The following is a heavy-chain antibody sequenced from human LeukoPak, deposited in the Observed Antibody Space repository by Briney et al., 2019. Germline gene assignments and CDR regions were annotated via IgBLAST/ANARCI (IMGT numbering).Heavy chain of an antibody. CDR1: GFTFSDYA. D-gene: IGHD6-13*01. V-gene: IGHV3-23*01. CDR2: STAPV. J-gene: IGHJ3*02. CDR3: ARDIFSSSYDAFDI. Sequence: GGSLRLSCAASGFTFSDYAMTWVRQAPGKGLEWVSSTAPVHYADSVKGRFTISRDDSKNTLFLQMNSLRAEDTAVYYCARDIFSSSYDAFDIWGQGTMVTVSS.